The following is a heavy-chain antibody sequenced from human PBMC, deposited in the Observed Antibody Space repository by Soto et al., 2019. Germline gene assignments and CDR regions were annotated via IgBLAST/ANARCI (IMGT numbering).Heavy chain of an antibody. V-gene: IGHV1-69*13. J-gene: IGHJ6*02. CDR3: ARQLSPVRGVMGGHYYYGMDV. CDR2: IIPIFGTA. D-gene: IGHD3-10*01. CDR1: GGTFSSYA. Sequence: RASVKVSCKASGGTFSSYAISWVRQAPGQGLEWMGGIIPIFGTANYAQKFQGRVTITADESTSTAYMELSSLRSEDTAVYYCARQLSPVRGVMGGHYYYGMDVWGQGTTVTVSS.